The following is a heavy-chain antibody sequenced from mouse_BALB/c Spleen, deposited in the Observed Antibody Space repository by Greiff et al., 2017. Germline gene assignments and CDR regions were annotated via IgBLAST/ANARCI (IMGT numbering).Heavy chain of an antibody. CDR3: ARSGLGGAMDY. J-gene: IGHJ4*01. CDR2: ISSGSSTI. V-gene: IGHV5-17*02. Sequence: EVKLVESGGGLVQPGGSRKLSCAASGFTFSSFGMHWVRQAPEKGLEWVAYISSGSSTIYYADTVKGRFTISRDNPKNTLFLQMTSLRSEDTAMYYCARSGLGGAMDYWGQGTSVTVSS. CDR1: GFTFSSFG. D-gene: IGHD4-1*01.